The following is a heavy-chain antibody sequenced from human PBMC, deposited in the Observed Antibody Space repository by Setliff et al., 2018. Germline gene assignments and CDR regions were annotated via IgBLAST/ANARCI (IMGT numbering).Heavy chain of an antibody. CDR1: GYTFTGYC. CDR2: INPNSGGT. Sequence: ASVKVSCKASGYTFTGYCMHWVRQAPGQGLEWMGWINPNSGGTNYAQKFQGWVTMTRDTSISTAYMELSRLRSDDTAVYYCARGRLPESWEGYSYGHTLDAFDIWGQGTMVTVSS. J-gene: IGHJ3*02. V-gene: IGHV1-2*04. CDR3: ARGRLPESWEGYSYGHTLDAFDI. D-gene: IGHD5-18*01.